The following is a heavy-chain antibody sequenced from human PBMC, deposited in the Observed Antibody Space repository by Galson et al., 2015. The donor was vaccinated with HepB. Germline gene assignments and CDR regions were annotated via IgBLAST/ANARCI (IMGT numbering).Heavy chain of an antibody. J-gene: IGHJ4*01. V-gene: IGHV2-70*01. Sequence: PALVKPTQTLTLTCTFSGFSLSTSGMCVSWIRQPPGKAPEWLAHIDWDDDKYYTPSLKTRLTISKDTSKNQVVLTMTNVDPVDTATYYCARSPARFNYALDYWGHGTLVTVSS. CDR3: ARSPARFNYALDY. CDR2: IDWDDDK. CDR1: GFSLSTSGMC. D-gene: IGHD2-2*01.